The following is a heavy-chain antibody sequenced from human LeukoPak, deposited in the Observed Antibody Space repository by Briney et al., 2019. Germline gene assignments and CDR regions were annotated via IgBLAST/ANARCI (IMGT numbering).Heavy chain of an antibody. J-gene: IGHJ6*02. CDR3: ASGCSGGSCYPYYYYYYGMDV. Sequence: SVKVSCKASGGTFSSYAISWVRQAPGQGLEWMGGIIPIFGTANYAQKFQGRVTITADESTSTAYMELSSLRPEDTAVYYCASGCSGGSCYPYYYYYYGMDVWGQGTTVTVSS. CDR2: IIPIFGTA. D-gene: IGHD2-15*01. V-gene: IGHV1-69*13. CDR1: GGTFSSYA.